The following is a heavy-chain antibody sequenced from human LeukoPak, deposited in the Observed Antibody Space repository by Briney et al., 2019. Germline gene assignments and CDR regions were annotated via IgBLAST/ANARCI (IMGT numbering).Heavy chain of an antibody. CDR1: GGSIGSSSYY. V-gene: IGHV4-39*01. CDR3: ARLGRGGFDDAFDI. D-gene: IGHD3-16*01. J-gene: IGHJ3*02. Sequence: SETLSLTCTVSGGSIGSSSYYWGWIRQPPGEGLEWIGSIYYSGSTYYNPSLKSRVTISVDTSKNQFSLKLSSVTAADTAVYYCARLGRGGFDDAFDIWGQGTMVTVSS. CDR2: IYYSGST.